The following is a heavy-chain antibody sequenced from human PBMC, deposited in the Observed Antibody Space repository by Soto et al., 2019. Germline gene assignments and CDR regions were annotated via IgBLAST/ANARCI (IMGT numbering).Heavy chain of an antibody. Sequence: PSETLSLTCTVSGGSISSGGYYWSWIRQHPGKGLEWIGYIYYSGSTYYNPSLKSRVTISVDTSKNQFSLKLSSVTAADTAVYYCARDSTQKWLYAFDLWGQVRMVTASS. D-gene: IGHD6-19*01. J-gene: IGHJ3*01. CDR1: GGSISSGGYY. V-gene: IGHV4-31*03. CDR2: IYYSGST. CDR3: ARDSTQKWLYAFDL.